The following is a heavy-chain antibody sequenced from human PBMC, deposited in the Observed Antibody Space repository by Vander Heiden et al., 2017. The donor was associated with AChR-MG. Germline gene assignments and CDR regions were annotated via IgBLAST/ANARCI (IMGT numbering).Heavy chain of an antibody. CDR2: IYYSGST. V-gene: IGHV4-59*01. J-gene: IGHJ5*02. Sequence: QVQLQESGPGLVKPSETLSLTCTVSGGSISSYYWSWIRQPPGKGLEWIGYIYYSGSTNYNPSLKSRVTISVDTSKNQFSLKLSSVTAADTAVYYCARAGSYSRGWFDPWGQGTLVTVSS. CDR3: ARAGSYSRGWFDP. CDR1: GGSISSYY. D-gene: IGHD1-26*01.